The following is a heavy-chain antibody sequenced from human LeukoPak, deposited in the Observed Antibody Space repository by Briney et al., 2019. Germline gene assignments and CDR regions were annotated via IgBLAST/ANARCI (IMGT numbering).Heavy chain of an antibody. CDR2: IYTSGST. J-gene: IGHJ5*02. Sequence: SETLSLTRTVSGGSISSGSYYWSWIRQPAGKGLEWIGRIYTSGSTNYNPSLKSRVTISVDTSKNQFSLKLSSVTAADTAVYYCARNVVVVAANWFDPWGQGTLVTVSS. CDR1: GGSISSGSYY. CDR3: ARNVVVVAANWFDP. V-gene: IGHV4-61*02. D-gene: IGHD2-15*01.